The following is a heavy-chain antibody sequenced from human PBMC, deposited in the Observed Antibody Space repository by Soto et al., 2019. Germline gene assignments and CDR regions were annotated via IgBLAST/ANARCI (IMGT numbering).Heavy chain of an antibody. V-gene: IGHV3-74*01. CDR2: IDTSGTST. CDR3: SRDCWYFDV. D-gene: IGHD1-20*01. CDR1: GFTFTNFW. J-gene: IGHJ4*02. Sequence: AGSLRVSCGASGFTFTNFWMHWVRQVPGKGLVWVSRIDTSGTSTSYADSVKGRFTISRDNAKSTVTLQMYSLRAEDTGVYYCSRDCWYFDVWSQGSLVTVSS.